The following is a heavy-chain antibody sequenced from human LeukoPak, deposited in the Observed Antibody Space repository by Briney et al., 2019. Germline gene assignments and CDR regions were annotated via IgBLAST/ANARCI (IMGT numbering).Heavy chain of an antibody. Sequence: SETLSLTCTVSGYSISSGYYWGWIRQSPGKGLEWIGSIYHSGSTYYNPSLKSRVTISVDTSKNQFSLKLSSVTAADTAVYYCARRDGYSEFDYWGQGTLVTVSS. D-gene: IGHD5-24*01. CDR1: GYSISSGYY. V-gene: IGHV4-38-2*02. CDR3: ARRDGYSEFDY. CDR2: IYHSGST. J-gene: IGHJ4*02.